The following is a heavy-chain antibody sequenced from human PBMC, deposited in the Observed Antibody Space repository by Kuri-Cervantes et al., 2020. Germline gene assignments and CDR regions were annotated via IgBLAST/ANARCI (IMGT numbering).Heavy chain of an antibody. V-gene: IGHV3-48*02. CDR3: ARKLAYYFDY. CDR1: GFTFSSYS. D-gene: IGHD6-13*01. J-gene: IGHJ4*02. Sequence: GESLKISCAASGFTFSSYSMNWVRQAPGRGLEWVSYISSSSSTIYYADSVKGRFTISRDNAKNSLYLQMNSLRDEDTAVHYCARKLAYYFDYWGQGTLVTVSS. CDR2: ISSSSSTI.